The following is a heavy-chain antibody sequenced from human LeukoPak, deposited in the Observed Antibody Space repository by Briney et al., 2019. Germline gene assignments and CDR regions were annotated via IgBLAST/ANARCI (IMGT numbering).Heavy chain of an antibody. CDR2: IIPIFGTA. V-gene: IGHV1-69*06. CDR1: GGTFSSYA. J-gene: IGHJ4*02. Sequence: SVKVSCKASGGTFSSYAISWVRQAPGQGLEWMGGIIPIFGTANYAQKFQGRVTITADKSMSTAYMELSSLRSEDTAVYYCARRGRGSSWYFDYWGQGTLVTVSS. CDR3: ARRGRGSSWYFDY. D-gene: IGHD6-13*01.